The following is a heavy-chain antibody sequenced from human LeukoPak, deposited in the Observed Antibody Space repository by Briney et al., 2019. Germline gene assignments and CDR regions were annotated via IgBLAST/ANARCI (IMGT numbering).Heavy chain of an antibody. CDR1: GFTFSNHW. J-gene: IGHJ4*02. D-gene: IGHD2-21*01. CDR3: IRDEALWRLDY. V-gene: IGHV3-74*03. Sequence: GGSLRLSCAASGFTFSNHWMHWVRQAPGRGLVWVSRIDEGGSNAMYADSVKGRFSISRDNAKNTVNLQMNSLGAEDTGVYYCIRDEALWRLDYWGQGTLVTVSS. CDR2: IDEGGSNA.